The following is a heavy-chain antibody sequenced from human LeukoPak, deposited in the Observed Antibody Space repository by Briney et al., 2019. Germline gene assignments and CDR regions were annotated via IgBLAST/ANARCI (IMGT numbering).Heavy chain of an antibody. CDR2: ISSSGSTT. CDR1: GFTFSDYY. Sequence: GGSLRLSCAASGFTFSDYYMSWIRQAPGKGLEGVSYISSSGSTTYYADSVKGRFTISRDNAKNSLYLQMNSLRAEDTAVYYCATEVVVTAMADAFDIWGQGTMVTVSS. D-gene: IGHD2-21*02. J-gene: IGHJ3*02. V-gene: IGHV3-11*01. CDR3: ATEVVVTAMADAFDI.